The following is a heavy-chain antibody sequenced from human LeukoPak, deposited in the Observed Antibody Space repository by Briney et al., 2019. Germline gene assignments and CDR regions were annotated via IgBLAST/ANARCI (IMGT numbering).Heavy chain of an antibody. V-gene: IGHV1-2*02. D-gene: IGHD6-19*01. CDR3: ARVLYSSGWYDLYYFDY. J-gene: IGHJ4*02. Sequence: GGSLRLSCAASGFTFSSYGMHWVRQAPGQGLEWMGWINPNSGGTNYAQKFQGRVTMTRDTSISTAYMELSRLRSDDTAVYYCARVLYSSGWYDLYYFDYWGQGTLVTVSS. CDR2: INPNSGGT. CDR1: GFTFSSYG.